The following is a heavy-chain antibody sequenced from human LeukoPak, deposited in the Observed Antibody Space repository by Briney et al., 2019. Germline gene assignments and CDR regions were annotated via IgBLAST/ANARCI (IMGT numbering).Heavy chain of an antibody. D-gene: IGHD1-14*01. J-gene: IGHJ6*02. CDR1: GGSISSGGYS. CDR2: IYHSGST. Sequence: PSQTLSLTCAVSGGSISSGGYSWSWIRQPPGKGLEWIGYIYHSGSTYYNPSLKSRVTISVDRSKNQFSLELSSVTAADTAVYYCARVVRYDYGMDVWGQGTTVTVSS. V-gene: IGHV4-30-2*01. CDR3: ARVVRYDYGMDV.